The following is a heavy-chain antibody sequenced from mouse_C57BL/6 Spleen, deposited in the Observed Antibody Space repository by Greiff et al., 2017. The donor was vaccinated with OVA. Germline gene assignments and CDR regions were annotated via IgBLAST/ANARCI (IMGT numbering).Heavy chain of an antibody. CDR3: AREGSTMVTTRGYYFDY. V-gene: IGHV1-55*01. Sequence: QVQLQQPGAELVKPGASVKMSCKASGYTFTSYWITWVKQRPGQGLEWIGDLYPGSGSPNYNEKLKSKATLTVDTSSSTAYMQLSSLTSEDSAVYYCAREGSTMVTTRGYYFDYWGQGTTLTVSS. CDR2: LYPGSGSP. J-gene: IGHJ2*01. CDR1: GYTFTSYW. D-gene: IGHD2-2*01.